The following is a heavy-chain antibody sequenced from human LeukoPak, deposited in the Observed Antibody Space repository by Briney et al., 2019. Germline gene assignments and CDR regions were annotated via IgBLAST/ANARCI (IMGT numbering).Heavy chain of an antibody. V-gene: IGHV1-69*13. J-gene: IGHJ6*03. CDR2: IIPIFGTA. Sequence: GAAVKVSCKASGYTFTSYYMHWVRQAPGQGLEWMGGIIPIFGTANYAQKFQGRVTITADESTSTAYMELSSLRSEDTAVYYCARYLGYCSSISCSYYYYMDVWGKGTTVTVSS. D-gene: IGHD2-2*01. CDR1: GYTFTSYY. CDR3: ARYLGYCSSISCSYYYYMDV.